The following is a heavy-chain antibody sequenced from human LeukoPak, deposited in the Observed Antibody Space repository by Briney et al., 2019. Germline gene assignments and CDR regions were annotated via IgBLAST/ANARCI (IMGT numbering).Heavy chain of an antibody. J-gene: IGHJ5*02. Sequence: GGSLRLSCAASGFTFSSYSMNWVRQAPGKGLEWVASIKQDGNEKWYVDSVKGRFTISRDNTKNSVYLQMNNLRVEDTAVYYCARDYILRARWFDPWGQGTLVTVSS. CDR1: GFTFSSYS. CDR2: IKQDGNEK. V-gene: IGHV3-7*01. CDR3: ARDYILRARWFDP. D-gene: IGHD2-15*01.